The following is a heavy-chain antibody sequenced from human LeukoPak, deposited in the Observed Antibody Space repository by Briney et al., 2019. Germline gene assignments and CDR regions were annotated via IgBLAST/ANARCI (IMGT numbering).Heavy chain of an antibody. J-gene: IGHJ4*02. CDR2: INPNSGGT. CDR3: AIWRGDCSSTSCYRLYFDY. D-gene: IGHD2-2*02. CDR1: GYTFTGYY. Sequence: ASVKVSCKASGYTFTGYYMHWVRQAPGQGLEWVGWINPNSGGTNYAQKFQGRVTMTRDTSISTAYMELSRLRSDDTAVYYCAIWRGDCSSTSCYRLYFDYWGQGTLVTVSS. V-gene: IGHV1-2*02.